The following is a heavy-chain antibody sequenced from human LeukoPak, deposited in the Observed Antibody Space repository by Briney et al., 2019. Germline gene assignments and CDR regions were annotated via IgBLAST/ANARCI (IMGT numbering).Heavy chain of an antibody. CDR1: GXSISSSSYY. CDR2: IYYTGST. V-gene: IGHV4-39*01. CDR3: ARFSLEHMWGFDS. D-gene: IGHD1/OR15-1a*01. J-gene: IGHJ4*02. Sequence: SETLSLTCTVSGXSISSSSYYWGWVRQPPGKGLEWIGTIYYTGSTYYNPSLKSRVTISVDTSRNQFSLKLSSVTAADTAVSYCARFSLEHMWGFDSWGQGTLVAVSS.